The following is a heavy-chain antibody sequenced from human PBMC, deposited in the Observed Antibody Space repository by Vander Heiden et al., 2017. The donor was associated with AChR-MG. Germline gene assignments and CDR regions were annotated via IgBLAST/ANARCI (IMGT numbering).Heavy chain of an antibody. D-gene: IGHD6-13*01. CDR1: GFTFSSYD. J-gene: IGHJ6*02. CDR3: ARDVGIAAAGTISSGMDV. V-gene: IGHV3-13*01. Sequence: EVQLVESGGGLVQPGGSLRLSCAASGFTFSSYDMHWVRQATGKGLEWVSAIGTAGDTYYPGSVKGRFTISRENAKNSLYLQMNSLRAGDTAVYYCARDVGIAAAGTISSGMDVWGQGTTVTVSS. CDR2: IGTAGDT.